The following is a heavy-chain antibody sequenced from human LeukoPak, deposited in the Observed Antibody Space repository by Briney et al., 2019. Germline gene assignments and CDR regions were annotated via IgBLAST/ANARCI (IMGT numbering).Heavy chain of an antibody. J-gene: IGHJ4*02. CDR2: IYYSGST. CDR3: ARPDRGYSYGPPFDY. D-gene: IGHD5-18*01. CDR1: GGSISSSSYY. Sequence: SETLSLTCTVSGGSISSSSYYWGWIRQPPGKGLEWIGSIYYSGSTYYNPSLKSLVAISVDTSKNQFSLKLSSVTAADTAVYYCARPDRGYSYGPPFDYWGQGTLVTVSS. V-gene: IGHV4-39*01.